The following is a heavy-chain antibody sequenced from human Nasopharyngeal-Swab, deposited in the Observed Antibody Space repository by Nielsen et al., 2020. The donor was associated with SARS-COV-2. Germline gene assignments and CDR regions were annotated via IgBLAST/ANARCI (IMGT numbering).Heavy chain of an antibody. J-gene: IGHJ4*02. Sequence: GASLKISCAASGFTFSDYYMSWIRQAPGKGLEWVSYISSSGSTIYYADSVKGRFTISRDNAKNSLYLQMNSLRAEDTAVYYCARDPFGGARFDYWGQGTLVTVSS. CDR2: ISSSGSTI. D-gene: IGHD3-10*01. CDR3: ARDPFGGARFDY. CDR1: GFTFSDYY. V-gene: IGHV3-11*01.